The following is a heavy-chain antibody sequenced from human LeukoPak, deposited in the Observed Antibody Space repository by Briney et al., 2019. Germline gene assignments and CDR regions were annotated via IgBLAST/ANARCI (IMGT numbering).Heavy chain of an antibody. V-gene: IGHV3-48*03. J-gene: IGHJ4*02. CDR2: ISSSGSTI. D-gene: IGHD3-16*02. CDR3: ARVTRQEYDYVWGSYPPGGYFDY. Sequence: GGSLRLSCAASGFTFSSYEMNWVRQAPGKGPEWVSYISSSGSTIYYADSVKGRFTISRDNAKNSLYLQMNSLRAEDTAVYYCARVTRQEYDYVWGSYPPGGYFDYWGQGTLVTVSS. CDR1: GFTFSSYE.